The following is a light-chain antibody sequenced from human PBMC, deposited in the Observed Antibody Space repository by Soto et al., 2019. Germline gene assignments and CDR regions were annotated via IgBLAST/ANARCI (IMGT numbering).Light chain of an antibody. CDR2: AAS. V-gene: IGKV3-20*01. Sequence: EIVLTQSPGTLSLSPGEIATLYFRASQSVSSTFLAWYQQKPGQAPRLLIYAASSRATGIPDRFSGSGSGTDFTLTISRLEPEDFAVYYCQQYGSSGTFGQGTKVDIK. J-gene: IGKJ1*01. CDR3: QQYGSSGT. CDR1: QSVSSTF.